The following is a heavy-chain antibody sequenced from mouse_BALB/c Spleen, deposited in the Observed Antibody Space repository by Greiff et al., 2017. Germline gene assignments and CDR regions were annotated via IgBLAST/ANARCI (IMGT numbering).Heavy chain of an antibody. J-gene: IGHJ4*01. Sequence: EVHLVESGGGLVQPGGSRKLSCAASGFTFSDYGMAWVRQAPGKGPEWVAFISNLAYSIYYADTVTGRFTISRENAKNTLYLEMSSLRSEDTAMYYCARDKVHAMDYWGQGTSVTVSS. CDR3: ARDKVHAMDY. V-gene: IGHV5-15*02. CDR2: ISNLAYSI. CDR1: GFTFSDYG.